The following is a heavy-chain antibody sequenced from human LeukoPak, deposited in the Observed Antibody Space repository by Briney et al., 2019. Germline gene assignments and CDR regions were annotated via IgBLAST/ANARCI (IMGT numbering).Heavy chain of an antibody. D-gene: IGHD3-16*02. J-gene: IGHJ4*02. CDR2: ISSSSSYI. CDR3: ARDFILDD. CDR1: GFTFSSYS. Sequence: GGSLGLSCAASGFTFSSYSMNWVRQAPGKGLEWVSSISSSSSYIYYAGSVKGRFTISRDKAKNSLYLQMNSLRAEDTAVYYCARDFILDDWGQGTLVTVSS. V-gene: IGHV3-21*01.